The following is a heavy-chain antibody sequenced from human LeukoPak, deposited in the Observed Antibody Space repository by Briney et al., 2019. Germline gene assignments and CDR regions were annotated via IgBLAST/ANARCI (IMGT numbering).Heavy chain of an antibody. J-gene: IGHJ5*02. D-gene: IGHD1-26*01. CDR2: ISSSGSTI. CDR1: GFSFSDAW. Sequence: GGSLRLSCAASGFSFSDAWMNWVRQAPGKGLEWVSYISSSGSTIYYADSVKGRFTISRDNAKNSLYLQMNSLRAEDTAVYYCASYRYSGSYFDPWGQGTLVTVSS. CDR3: ASYRYSGSYFDP. V-gene: IGHV3-11*01.